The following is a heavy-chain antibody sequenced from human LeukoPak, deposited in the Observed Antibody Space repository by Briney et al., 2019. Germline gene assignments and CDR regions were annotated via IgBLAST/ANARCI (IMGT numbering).Heavy chain of an antibody. Sequence: GGSLRLSCAASGFTFSSHGMNWVRQAPGKGLEWVSGIIPSGHTTYYADSVRGRFTISRDNSRNTLYLQMNSLRAEDTAVYYCAKDDRWLQFCCWGQGTLVTVSA. CDR1: GFTFSSHG. CDR2: IIPSGHTT. V-gene: IGHV3-23*01. D-gene: IGHD5-24*01. CDR3: AKDDRWLQFCC. J-gene: IGHJ4*02.